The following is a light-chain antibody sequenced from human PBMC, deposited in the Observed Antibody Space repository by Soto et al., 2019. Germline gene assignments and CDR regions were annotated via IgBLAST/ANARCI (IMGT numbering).Light chain of an antibody. CDR2: DAS. V-gene: IGKV1-33*01. Sequence: DIQMTQSPSSLSGSVGDRVTITCQASQDISKYVSWYQQKPGKAPNLLIYDASNLQTGAPSRFSGSGSGTEFTLTISSLQPDDFATYYCQQYNSYSFGQGTKVEIK. CDR3: QQYNSYS. CDR1: QDISKY. J-gene: IGKJ1*01.